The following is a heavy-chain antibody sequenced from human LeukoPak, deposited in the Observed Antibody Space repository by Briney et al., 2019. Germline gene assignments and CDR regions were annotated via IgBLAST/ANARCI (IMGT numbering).Heavy chain of an antibody. V-gene: IGHV4-34*01. D-gene: IGHD3-3*01. CDR1: DGSFSGYY. Sequence: SETLSLTCAVYDGSFSGYYWSWIRQPPGKRLEWIGEINHSGSTNYNPSLKSRVTISLDTSKSQFSLKVRYVTAADTAVYYCARGLNDSWTGENYWGQGTLVTVSS. CDR3: ARGLNDSWTGENY. CDR2: INHSGST. J-gene: IGHJ4*02.